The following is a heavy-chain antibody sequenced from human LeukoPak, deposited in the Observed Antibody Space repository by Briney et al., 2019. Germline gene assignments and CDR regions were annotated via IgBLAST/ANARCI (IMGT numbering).Heavy chain of an antibody. V-gene: IGHV1-24*01. CDR3: AMELFRQPYFYNWFDP. D-gene: IGHD2/OR15-2a*01. Sequence: ASVKVFCKVSGYTLTELSMHWVRQAPGKGLEWMGDFDPEDGETIYAQKFQGRVTMTEDTSTDTAYMELSSLRSEDTAVYYCAMELFRQPYFYNWFDPWGQGTLVTVSS. CDR1: GYTLTELS. J-gene: IGHJ5*02. CDR2: FDPEDGET.